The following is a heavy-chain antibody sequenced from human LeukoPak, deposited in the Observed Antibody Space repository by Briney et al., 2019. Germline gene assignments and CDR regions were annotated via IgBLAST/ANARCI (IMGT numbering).Heavy chain of an antibody. V-gene: IGHV4-59*01. CDR3: ARDGEVEDSSGYICFDP. Sequence: SETLSLTCTVSGGSISSYYWSWIRQPPGKGLEWIGYIYYSESTNYNPSLKSRVTISVDTSKNQISLKLSSVTAADTAVYYCARDGEVEDSSGYICFDPWGQGTLVTVSS. D-gene: IGHD3-22*01. J-gene: IGHJ5*02. CDR2: IYYSEST. CDR1: GGSISSYY.